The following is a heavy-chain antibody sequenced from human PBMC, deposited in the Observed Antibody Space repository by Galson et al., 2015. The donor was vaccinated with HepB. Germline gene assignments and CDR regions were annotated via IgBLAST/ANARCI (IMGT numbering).Heavy chain of an antibody. CDR3: ARVGRSSYQLLRTDAFDI. D-gene: IGHD2-2*01. J-gene: IGHJ3*02. V-gene: IGHV1-3*01. Sequence: SVKVSCKASGYTFTSYAMHWVRQAPGQRLEWMGWINAGNGNTKYSQKFQGRVTITRDTSASTAYMELSSLRSEDTAVYYCARVGRSSYQLLRTDAFDIWGQGTMVTVSS. CDR1: GYTFTSYA. CDR2: INAGNGNT.